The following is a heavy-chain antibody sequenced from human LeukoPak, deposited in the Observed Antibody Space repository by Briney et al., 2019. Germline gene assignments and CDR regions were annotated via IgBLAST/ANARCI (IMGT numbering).Heavy chain of an antibody. CDR2: INPSGGST. Sequence: ASVKVSCKASGYTFTSYYMHWVRQAPGQGLEWMGIINPSGGSTSYAQKFQGRVTMTRDTSTSTVYMELSSLRSEDTALYYCAKKTTPGIAVTGPLDYWGQGTLVTVSS. V-gene: IGHV1-46*01. CDR3: AKKTTPGIAVTGPLDY. CDR1: GYTFTSYY. J-gene: IGHJ4*02. D-gene: IGHD6-19*01.